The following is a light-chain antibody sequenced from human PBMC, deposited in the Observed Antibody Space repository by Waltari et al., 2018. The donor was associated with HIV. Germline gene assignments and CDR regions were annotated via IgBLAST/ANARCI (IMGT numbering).Light chain of an antibody. V-gene: IGLV8-61*01. CDR3: VLCFGGGMSYV. J-gene: IGLJ1*01. Sequence: QTVVTPEPSLPVSPGGTVTLTCRVKSGAVSSLHYPRCYRQTPGPTPRTLIYNSRTRSAGVPDRFSGSIVGTKAALTITGAQADDESDYYCVLCFGGGMSYVFGTGTRVTVL. CDR2: NSR. CDR1: SGAVSSLHY.